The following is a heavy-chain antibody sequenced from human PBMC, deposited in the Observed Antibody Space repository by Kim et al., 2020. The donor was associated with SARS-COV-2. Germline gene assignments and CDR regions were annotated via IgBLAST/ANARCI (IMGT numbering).Heavy chain of an antibody. CDR1: GEYLDNVGRY. J-gene: IGHJ4*02. V-gene: IGHV4-31*03. Sequence: PSETLSLTCTVSGEYLDNVGRYRSWIRQRPGKGLEWIAYMYHTGSAYYNLSLKSRLAMSADTSVNQFSLKLKSVTAADTAIYYCTLGTTVVTPTHWGQGILVTVSS. CDR3: TLGTTVVTPTH. D-gene: IGHD2-21*02. CDR2: MYHTGSA.